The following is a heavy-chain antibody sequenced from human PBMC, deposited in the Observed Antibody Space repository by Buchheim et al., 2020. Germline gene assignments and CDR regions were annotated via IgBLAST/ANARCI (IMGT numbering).Heavy chain of an antibody. J-gene: IGHJ4*02. Sequence: QLQLQESGPGLVKPSETLSLTCTVSGGSISSSSYYWGWIRQPPGKGLEWIGGIYYSGSTYYNPSLKSRVTISVDTSKNQFSLKLSSVTAADTAVYYCAGPAGYDSSGFEKRFDYWGQGTL. D-gene: IGHD3-22*01. CDR3: AGPAGYDSSGFEKRFDY. CDR2: IYYSGST. V-gene: IGHV4-39*01. CDR1: GGSISSSSYY.